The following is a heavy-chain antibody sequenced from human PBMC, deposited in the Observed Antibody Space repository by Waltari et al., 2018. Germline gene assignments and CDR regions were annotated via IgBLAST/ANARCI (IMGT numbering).Heavy chain of an antibody. CDR3: ARDYGDYALDY. CDR2: IYYSGRN. CDR1: GGSISSYY. D-gene: IGHD4-17*01. V-gene: IGHV4-59*01. J-gene: IGHJ4*02. Sequence: QVQLQESGPGLVKPSETLSLTCTVSGGSISSYYWSWIRQPPGKGLEWIGYIYYSGRNNYNPSLKSRVTISVDTSKNQFSLKLSSVTAADTAVYYCARDYGDYALDYWGQGTLVTVSS.